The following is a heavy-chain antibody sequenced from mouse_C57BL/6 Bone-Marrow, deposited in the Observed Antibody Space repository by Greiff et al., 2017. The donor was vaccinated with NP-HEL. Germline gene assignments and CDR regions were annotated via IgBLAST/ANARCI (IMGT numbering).Heavy chain of an antibody. Sequence: VQLQESGPELVKPGASVKLSCKASGYTFTSYDINWVKQRPGPGLGWIGWIYPRDGSTKYNEQVKGKATLTVDTSSSTAYRELHSLTSEDSAVYFCARGSGDFDVWGTGTTVTVSS. V-gene: IGHV1-85*01. CDR2: IYPRDGST. D-gene: IGHD1-3*01. J-gene: IGHJ1*03. CDR1: GYTFTSYD. CDR3: ARGSGDFDV.